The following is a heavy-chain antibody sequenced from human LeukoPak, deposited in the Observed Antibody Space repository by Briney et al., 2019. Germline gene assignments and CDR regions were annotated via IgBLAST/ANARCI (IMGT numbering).Heavy chain of an antibody. CDR2: IIPIFGTA. D-gene: IGHD2-2*01. CDR1: GGTFSSYA. Sequence: SVKVSCKASGGTFSSYAISWVRQAPGQGLEWMGGIIPIFGTANYAQKFQGRVTITTDESTSTAYMELSSLRSEDTAVYCCASGKGEVVPAEWGQGTLVTVSS. V-gene: IGHV1-69*05. J-gene: IGHJ4*02. CDR3: ASGKGEVVPAE.